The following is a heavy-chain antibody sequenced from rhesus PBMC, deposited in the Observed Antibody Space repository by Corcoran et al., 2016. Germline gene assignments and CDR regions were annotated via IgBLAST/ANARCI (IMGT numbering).Heavy chain of an antibody. V-gene: IGHV1-198*02. CDR2: IIPLVGIK. CDR1: GFTFGSYA. J-gene: IGHJ4*01. D-gene: IGHD2-21*01. CDR3: ARGLYCTGSGCSDEADY. Sequence: QVQLVQSGAEVKKPGASVKVSCKASGFTFGSYAISWVRQAPGQGLEWMGVIIPLVGIKIYAEKYQGRVTITADTYTSTAYMELSSLRSEDTAVYYCARGLYCTGSGCSDEADYWGQGVLVTVSS.